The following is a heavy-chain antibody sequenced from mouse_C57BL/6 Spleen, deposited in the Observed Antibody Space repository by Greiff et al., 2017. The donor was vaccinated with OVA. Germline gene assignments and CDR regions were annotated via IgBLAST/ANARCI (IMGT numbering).Heavy chain of an antibody. Sequence: VKLVESGPGLVQPSQSLSITCTVSGFSLTSYGVHWVRQSPGKGLEWLGVIWSGGSTDYNAAFISRLSISKDNSKSQVFFKMNSLQADDTAIYYCARNKDDGYYPFAYWGQGTLVTVSA. CDR2: IWSGGST. J-gene: IGHJ3*01. CDR3: ARNKDDGYYPFAY. V-gene: IGHV2-2*01. CDR1: GFSLTSYG. D-gene: IGHD2-3*01.